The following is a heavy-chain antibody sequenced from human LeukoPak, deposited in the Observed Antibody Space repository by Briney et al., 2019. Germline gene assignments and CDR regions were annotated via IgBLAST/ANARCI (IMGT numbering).Heavy chain of an antibody. CDR1: GYTLTGYY. J-gene: IGHJ5*02. CDR2: INPNSGGT. Sequence: ASVKVSCKASGYTLTGYYMHWVRQAPGQGLEWMGGINPNSGGTNYAQKFQGWVTMTRDTSISTAYMELSRLRSDDTAAYYCARGAGYYDRSGPLPLGPWGQGTLVTVSS. D-gene: IGHD3-22*01. V-gene: IGHV1-2*04. CDR3: ARGAGYYDRSGPLPLGP.